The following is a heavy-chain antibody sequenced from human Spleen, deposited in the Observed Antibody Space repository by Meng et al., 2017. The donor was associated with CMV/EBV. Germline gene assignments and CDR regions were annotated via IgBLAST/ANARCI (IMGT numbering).Heavy chain of an antibody. CDR3: EIIAARGNFDL. V-gene: IGHV1-46*01. CDR1: GNTFTTYY. J-gene: IGHJ2*01. Sequence: SCKASGNTFTTYYIHWMRQAPGQGLEWMGLINPRGGSTTYAQTFQDRFTMTRNTSTSTVYMELSSLRYEDTATYYCEIIAARGNFDLWGRGTLVTVSS. CDR2: INPRGGST. D-gene: IGHD6-13*01.